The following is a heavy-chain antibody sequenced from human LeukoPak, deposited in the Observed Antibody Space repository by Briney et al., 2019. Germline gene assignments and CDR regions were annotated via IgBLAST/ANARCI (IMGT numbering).Heavy chain of an antibody. CDR3: VGSPVAHVLL. CDR1: GFTFSSYA. Sequence: GGSLRLSCAASGFTFSSYAMSWVRQAPGKGPEWVSYISSRSSTIYYADSVKGRFTISRDNAKNSLYLQMNSLRAEDTAVYYCVGSPVAHVLLWGQGTLVTVSS. CDR2: ISSRSSTI. V-gene: IGHV3-48*01. D-gene: IGHD6-19*01. J-gene: IGHJ4*02.